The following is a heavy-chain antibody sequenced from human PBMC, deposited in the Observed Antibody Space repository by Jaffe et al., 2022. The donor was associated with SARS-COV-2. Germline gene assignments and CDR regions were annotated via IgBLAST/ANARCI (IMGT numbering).Heavy chain of an antibody. D-gene: IGHD2-2*01. Sequence: QVQLVQSGAEVMKPGASVKVSCKASGYTFTTYAMHWVRQAPGQRLEWMGWINAGNGNTQNSQTFQGRVTLTRDTSASTAYMELSSLRSEDTAVYYCARSRDYCDSTNCYEGYYYYMDVWGKGTTVTVSS. CDR3: ARSRDYCDSTNCYEGYYYYMDV. CDR1: GYTFTTYA. CDR2: INAGNGNT. V-gene: IGHV1-3*01. J-gene: IGHJ6*03.